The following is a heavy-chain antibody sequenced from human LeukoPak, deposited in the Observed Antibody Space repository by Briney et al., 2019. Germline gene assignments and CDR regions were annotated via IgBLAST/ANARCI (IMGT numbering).Heavy chain of an antibody. J-gene: IGHJ5*02. Sequence: GGSLRLSCAASGFTFSSYGMHWVRQAPGKGLEWVAVIWYDGSNKYYADSVKGRFTISRDNSKNTLYLQMNSLRAEDTAVYYCARGGGSSWYSPPNWLDPWGQGTLVTVSS. CDR3: ARGGGSSWYSPPNWLDP. CDR2: IWYDGSNK. D-gene: IGHD6-13*01. V-gene: IGHV3-33*01. CDR1: GFTFSSYG.